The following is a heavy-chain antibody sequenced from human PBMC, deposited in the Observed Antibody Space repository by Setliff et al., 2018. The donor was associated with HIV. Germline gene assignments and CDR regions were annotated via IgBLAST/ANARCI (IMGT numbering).Heavy chain of an antibody. CDR2: IYHSGST. J-gene: IGHJ4*02. D-gene: IGHD5-18*01. V-gene: IGHV4-38-2*01. Sequence: PSETLSLTCAVSAYSISSHYYWGWIRQPPGKVLEWIGTIYHSGSTYYNTSLKSRVTISVDTSKNQFSLKLSSVTAADTAVYYCASFHNSYGLWVFDHWGQGIRVTVSS. CDR1: AYSISSHYY. CDR3: ASFHNSYGLWVFDH.